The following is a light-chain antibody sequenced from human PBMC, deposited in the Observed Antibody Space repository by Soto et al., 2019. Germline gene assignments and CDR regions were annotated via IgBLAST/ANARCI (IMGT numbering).Light chain of an antibody. Sequence: QSVLAQPPSASGTPGQRVTISCSGSTSNVGSNLASWYQQLPGSAPKLLIYNDYERPSGVPDRFSGSKSGTSASLGISGLRSEDEAVYFCAVWDDSLSGVVFGGGTQLTVL. V-gene: IGLV1-47*02. J-gene: IGLJ2*01. CDR3: AVWDDSLSGVV. CDR2: NDY. CDR1: TSNVGSNL.